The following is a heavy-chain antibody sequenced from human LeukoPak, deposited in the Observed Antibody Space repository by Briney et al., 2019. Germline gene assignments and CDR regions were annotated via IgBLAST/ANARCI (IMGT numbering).Heavy chain of an antibody. CDR3: ARDWGVGGRPGYMDV. D-gene: IGHD6-6*01. CDR2: IFYSGST. CDR1: GGSISSSSYY. Sequence: SETLSLTCTVSGGSISSSSYYWGWIRQPPEKGLEWIGSIFYSGSTYYNPSLKSRVTMSVDTSKNQVSLKLSSVTAADTAVYFCARDWGVGGRPGYMDVWGKGTTVTVSS. V-gene: IGHV4-39*07. J-gene: IGHJ6*03.